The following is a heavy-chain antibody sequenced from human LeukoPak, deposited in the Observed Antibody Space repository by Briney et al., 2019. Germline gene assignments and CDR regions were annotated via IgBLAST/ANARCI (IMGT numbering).Heavy chain of an antibody. J-gene: IGHJ3*02. D-gene: IGHD2-2*01. Sequence: SGTLSLTCTVSGSISSYYWSWIRQPPGKGLEWIGYIYTSGSTNYNPSLKSRVTISVDTSKNQFSLDLSSVTAADTAVYYCARQKCTSTSCLTKNAFDIWGQGTMVTVSS. CDR3: ARQKCTSTSCLTKNAFDI. V-gene: IGHV4-4*09. CDR1: GSISSYY. CDR2: IYTSGST.